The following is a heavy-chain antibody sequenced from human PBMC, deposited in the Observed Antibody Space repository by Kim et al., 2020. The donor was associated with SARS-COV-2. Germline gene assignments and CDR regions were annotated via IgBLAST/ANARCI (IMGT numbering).Heavy chain of an antibody. CDR1: GYTVTYSY. J-gene: IGHJ1*01. CDR3: ATVVFYYDAGYFKN. Sequence: GGSLRLSCAASGYTVTYSYMGWVRQAPGKGLEWVSFIYSGGNTIYADSVKGRLIISRDHSKNTLYLQMNSLRAVDTAVYYCATVVFYYDAGYFKNWGQGTLFNVSS. V-gene: IGHV3-66*01. CDR2: IYSGGNT. D-gene: IGHD3-22*01.